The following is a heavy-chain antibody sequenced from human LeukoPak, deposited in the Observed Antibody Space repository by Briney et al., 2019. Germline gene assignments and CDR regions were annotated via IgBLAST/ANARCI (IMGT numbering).Heavy chain of an antibody. CDR1: GFTFSSCG. J-gene: IGHJ5*02. CDR2: IYADGAT. CDR3: ARDRAGTKAWVEFDP. V-gene: IGHV3-66*02. D-gene: IGHD3-10*01. Sequence: GRSLRLSCAASGFTFSSCGMHWVRQAPGRGLEWVSLIYADGATHYADSVKGRFTISRDNSKNTVYLEMNSLRPEDTAVYYCARDRAGTKAWVEFDPWGQGTLVTVSS.